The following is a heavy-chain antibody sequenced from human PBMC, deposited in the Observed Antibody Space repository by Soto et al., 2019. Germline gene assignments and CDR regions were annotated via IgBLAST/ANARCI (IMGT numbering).Heavy chain of an antibody. CDR3: VQDGWVQ. Sequence: EVQLVESGGDLVQPGGSLRLSWVVSGFSFSGYSMDWVRQVPGKGLECISFIDNYGERIHYADSVMGRFTVSRANAKNALYLQMNGLRVDDAAIYYCVQDGWVQWGQGTLVTVSS. CDR2: IDNYGERI. J-gene: IGHJ4*02. D-gene: IGHD3-16*01. V-gene: IGHV3-48*04. CDR1: GFSFSGYS.